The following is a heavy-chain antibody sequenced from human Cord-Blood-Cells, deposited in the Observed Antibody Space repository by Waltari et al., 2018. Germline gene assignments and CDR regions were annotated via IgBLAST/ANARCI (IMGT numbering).Heavy chain of an antibody. CDR1: GGNFSSYA. CDR3: ARAGGYSYGHYYYYGMDV. D-gene: IGHD5-18*01. CDR2: IIPIFGTA. V-gene: IGHV1-69*12. J-gene: IGHJ6*02. Sequence: QVQLVQSGAEVKKPGSSVKVSCKASGGNFSSYAISWVRQAPGQGLEWMGGIIPIFGTANYAQKFQGRVTITADESTSTAYMELSSLRSEDTAVYYCARAGGYSYGHYYYYGMDVWGQGTTVTVSS.